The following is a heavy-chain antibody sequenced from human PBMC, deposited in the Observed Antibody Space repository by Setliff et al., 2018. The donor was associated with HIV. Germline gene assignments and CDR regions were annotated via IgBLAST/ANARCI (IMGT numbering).Heavy chain of an antibody. CDR2: IYSSGIT. D-gene: IGHD4-4*01. V-gene: IGHV4-61*02. CDR1: GGSISSGSYF. J-gene: IGHJ6*03. CDR3: ARLDYSNYYSYYIDV. Sequence: SETLSLTCTVSGGSISSGSYFWNWIRQPAGKGLEWIGRIYSSGITNYNPSLKSRLTISLDTSKNQFSLKLNSVTAADTAVYYCARLDYSNYYSYYIDVWGEGTMVTVSS.